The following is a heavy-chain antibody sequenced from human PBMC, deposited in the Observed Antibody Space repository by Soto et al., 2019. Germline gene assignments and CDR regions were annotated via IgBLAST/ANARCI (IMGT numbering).Heavy chain of an antibody. Sequence: ASVKVSCKASGGTFSSYSINWVRQAPGQGLEWMGEIIPIFGTANYAQKFQGRVTITADESTSTAYMELSSLRSEDTAVYSCARDGGRHSGGIDYWGQGTRSPSPQ. CDR1: GGTFSSYS. V-gene: IGHV1-69*13. CDR2: IIPIFGTA. J-gene: IGHJ4*02. CDR3: ARDGGRHSGGIDY. D-gene: IGHD1-26*01.